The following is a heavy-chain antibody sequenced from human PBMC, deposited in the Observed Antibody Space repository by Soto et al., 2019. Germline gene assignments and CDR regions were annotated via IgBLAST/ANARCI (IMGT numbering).Heavy chain of an antibody. V-gene: IGHV3-74*01. CDR3: ARTSPFDY. J-gene: IGHJ4*02. CDR1: GFAFSNYW. CDR2: IRGDGQRT. Sequence: PGGSLRLSCAASGFAFSNYWMHWVRQAPGKGLVWVARIRGDGQRTDYADSVKGRFTISRDNAKNTVSLQMNDLRAEDTAVYYCARTSPFDYWGQGTLVTVSS.